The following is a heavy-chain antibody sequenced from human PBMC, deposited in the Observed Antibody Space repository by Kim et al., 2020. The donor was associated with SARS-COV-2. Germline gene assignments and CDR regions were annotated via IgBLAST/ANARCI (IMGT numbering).Heavy chain of an antibody. Sequence: KCTGRVPLTADESTSTAYMELRSLRSEDTAVYYCARHLGHDFWSTWFDYWGQGTLVTVSS. J-gene: IGHJ4*02. V-gene: IGHV1-69*01. D-gene: IGHD3-3*01. CDR3: ARHLGHDFWSTWFDY.